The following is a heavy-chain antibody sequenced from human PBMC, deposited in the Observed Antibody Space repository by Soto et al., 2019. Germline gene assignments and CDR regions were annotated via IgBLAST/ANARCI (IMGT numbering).Heavy chain of an antibody. Sequence: SETLSLTCTVSGGSISSGGYYWSWIRQHPGKGLEWIGYIYYSGSTYYNPSLKSRVTISVDTSKNQFSLKLSSVTAADTAVYYCARGRAKMMIAAAQWWFDPWGQGTLVTVSS. D-gene: IGHD6-25*01. CDR2: IYYSGST. CDR1: GGSISSGGYY. J-gene: IGHJ5*02. V-gene: IGHV4-31*03. CDR3: ARGRAKMMIAAAQWWFDP.